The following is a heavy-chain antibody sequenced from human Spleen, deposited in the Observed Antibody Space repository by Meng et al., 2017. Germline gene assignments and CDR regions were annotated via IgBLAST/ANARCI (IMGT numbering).Heavy chain of an antibody. CDR1: GFIFSDYY. J-gene: IGHJ4*02. CDR2: ISGSGTTI. CDR3: ARDFGGGYSYGTLDY. V-gene: IGHV3-11*04. D-gene: IGHD5-18*01. Sequence: GESLKISCVASGFIFSDYYMNWIRQTPDKRLEWVAYISGSGTTIYYAESVRGRFTISRDNAKNSLSLQMKNLRAEDTAVYYCARDFGGGYSYGTLDYWGQRTLVTVSS.